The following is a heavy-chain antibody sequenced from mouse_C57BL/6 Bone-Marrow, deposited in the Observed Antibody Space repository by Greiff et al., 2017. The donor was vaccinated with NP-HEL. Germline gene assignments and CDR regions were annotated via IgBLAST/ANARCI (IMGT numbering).Heavy chain of an antibody. J-gene: IGHJ1*03. D-gene: IGHD1-1*01. CDR1: GYTFTSYG. Sequence: QVQLQQSGAELARPGASVKLSCKASGYTFTSYGISWVKQRTGQGLEWIGEIYPRSGNTYYNEKFKGKATLTADKSSSTAYMELRSLTSEDSAVYFCVYYSDHLWYFDVWGTGTTVTVSS. V-gene: IGHV1-81*01. CDR2: IYPRSGNT. CDR3: VYYSDHLWYFDV.